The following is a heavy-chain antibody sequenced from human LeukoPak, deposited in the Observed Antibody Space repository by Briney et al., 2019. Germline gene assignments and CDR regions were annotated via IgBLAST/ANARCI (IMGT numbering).Heavy chain of an antibody. CDR3: ARENVLRYFAIYYYYYMDV. V-gene: IGHV4-59*01. CDR2: IYYSGST. D-gene: IGHD3-9*01. CDR1: GASISSSF. Sequence: SETLSLTCTVSGASISSSFWTWIRQSPGKGLEWIGYIYYSGSTNYNPSLKSRVTISVDTSKNQFSLKLSSVTAADTAVYYCARENVLRYFAIYYYYYMDVWGKGTTVTVSS. J-gene: IGHJ6*03.